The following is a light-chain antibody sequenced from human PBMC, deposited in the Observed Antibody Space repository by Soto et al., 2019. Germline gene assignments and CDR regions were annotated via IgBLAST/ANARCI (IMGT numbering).Light chain of an antibody. V-gene: IGKV3-20*01. J-gene: IGKJ5*01. CDR3: QQYGSSPII. Sequence: EIELTQSPGTLSLTPGERATLSCRASQSVRSSYLAWYQQKPGQAPRLLIFGASSRAAGIPDRFSGSGSGTDFTLTISRLEPEDFAVYYCQQYGSSPIIFGQGTRLEIK. CDR2: GAS. CDR1: QSVRSSY.